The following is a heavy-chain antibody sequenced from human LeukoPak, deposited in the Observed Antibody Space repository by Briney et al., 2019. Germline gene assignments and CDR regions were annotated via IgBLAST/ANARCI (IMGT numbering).Heavy chain of an antibody. CDR1: GFTFSSYA. CDR2: IDSDGSST. J-gene: IGHJ4*02. CDR3: AGGYKSDY. D-gene: IGHD5-24*01. Sequence: GGSLRLSCAASGFTFSSYAMHWVRQAPGKGLEWVSGIDSDGSSTSYADSVKGRFTISRDNAKNTLYLQMNSLRAEDTAVYYCAGGYKSDYWGQGTLVTVSS. V-gene: IGHV3-74*01.